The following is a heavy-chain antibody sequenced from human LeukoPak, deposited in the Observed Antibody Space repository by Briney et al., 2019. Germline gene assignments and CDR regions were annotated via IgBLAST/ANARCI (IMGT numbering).Heavy chain of an antibody. CDR2: IKQDGSEK. CDR1: GFTFSNYR. D-gene: IGHD3-16*01. J-gene: IGHJ4*02. CDR3: ARDNPTWGY. V-gene: IGHV3-7*01. Sequence: GGSLRLSCAASGFTFSNYRMSWVRRAPGKGLEWVASIKQDGSEKDYVDSVKGRFTISRDNAKNSLYLQMNSLRVEDTAVYYCARDNPTWGYWGQGTLVIVSS.